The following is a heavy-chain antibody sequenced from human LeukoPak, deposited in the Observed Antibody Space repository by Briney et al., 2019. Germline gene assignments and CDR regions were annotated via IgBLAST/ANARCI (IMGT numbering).Heavy chain of an antibody. J-gene: IGHJ4*02. V-gene: IGHV3-74*01. CDR3: ARGSFGTMVRGAIFDY. CDR2: INSDGSNT. CDR1: EFTFSSYW. Sequence: GGSLRLSCAASEFTFSSYWMHWVRQAPGKGLVWVSRINSDGSNTDYADSVKGRFTVSRDNTKNTMYLQMNSLRVEDTAVYYCARGSFGTMVRGAIFDYWGQGTLVTVSS. D-gene: IGHD3-10*01.